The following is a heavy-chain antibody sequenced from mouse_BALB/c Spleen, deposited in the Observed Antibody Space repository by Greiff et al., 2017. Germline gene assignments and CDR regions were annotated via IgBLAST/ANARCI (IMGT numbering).Heavy chain of an antibody. CDR1: GFSLTSYG. Sequence: VKLVESGPGLVAPSQSLSITCTVSGFSLTSYGVHWVRQPPGKGLEWLGVIWAGGSTNYNSALMSRLSISKDNSKSQVFLKMNSLQTDDTAMYYCAREEGVRRDDGFGYWGQGTLVTVSA. CDR3: AREEGVRRDDGFGY. J-gene: IGHJ3*01. CDR2: IWAGGST. D-gene: IGHD2-14*01. V-gene: IGHV2-9*02.